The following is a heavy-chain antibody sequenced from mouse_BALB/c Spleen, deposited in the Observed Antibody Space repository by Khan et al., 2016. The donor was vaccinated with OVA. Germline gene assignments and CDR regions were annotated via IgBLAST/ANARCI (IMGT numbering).Heavy chain of an antibody. CDR2: INPSTGYT. V-gene: IGHV1-7*01. CDR3: ARRRLYGIFPY. Sequence: QMQLEESGAELAKPGASVKMSCTASGYTFTTYWMHWIKQRPGQGLEWIGYINPSTGYTEYNQNFKDKATLTADESSSTAYMHLNSLTSEDSAVYYCARRRLYGIFPYWGQGTLVTVSA. CDR1: GYTFTTYW. J-gene: IGHJ3*01. D-gene: IGHD2-10*02.